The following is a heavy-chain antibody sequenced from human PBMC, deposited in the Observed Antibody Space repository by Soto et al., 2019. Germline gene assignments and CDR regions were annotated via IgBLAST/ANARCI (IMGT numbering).Heavy chain of an antibody. CDR3: ARDGVYCSGGSCYSD. J-gene: IGHJ4*02. CDR1: GFTFDDYG. Sequence: EVQLVESGGGVVRPGGSLRLSCAASGFTFDDYGMSWVRQAPGKGLEWVSGIKWNGGSTGYADSVKGRFTISRDNAKNSLYLQMNSLRAEDTALYHCARDGVYCSGGSCYSDWGQGTLVTVSS. D-gene: IGHD2-15*01. CDR2: IKWNGGST. V-gene: IGHV3-20*01.